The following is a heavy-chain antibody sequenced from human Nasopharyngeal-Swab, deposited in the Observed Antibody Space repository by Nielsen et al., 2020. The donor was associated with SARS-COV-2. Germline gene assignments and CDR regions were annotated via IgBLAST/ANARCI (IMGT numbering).Heavy chain of an antibody. V-gene: IGHV4-34*01. CDR1: GGSFSGYY. Sequence: SETLSLTCAVYGGSFSGYYWSWIRQPPGKGLEWIGEINRGGSTNYNPSLKSRVTISVDRSKNQFSLKLNSVTAADTAVYYCAKGIPTSKNWNWYFVLWGRGTLVTVSS. J-gene: IGHJ2*01. CDR2: INRGGST. CDR3: AKGIPTSKNWNWYFVL. D-gene: IGHD1-1*01.